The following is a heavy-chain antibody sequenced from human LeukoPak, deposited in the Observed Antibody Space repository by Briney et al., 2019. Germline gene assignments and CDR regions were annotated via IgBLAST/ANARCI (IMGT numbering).Heavy chain of an antibody. V-gene: IGHV3-30*04. Sequence: GRSLRLSCAASGFTFSSYAMHWVRQAPGKGLEWVAVISYDGSNKYYADSVKGRFTISRDNSKNTLYLQMNSLRAEDTAVYYCARDSRRVGATGGSDLWGQGTLVTVSS. CDR3: ARDSRRVGATGGSDL. CDR2: ISYDGSNK. D-gene: IGHD1-26*01. CDR1: GFTFSSYA. J-gene: IGHJ5*02.